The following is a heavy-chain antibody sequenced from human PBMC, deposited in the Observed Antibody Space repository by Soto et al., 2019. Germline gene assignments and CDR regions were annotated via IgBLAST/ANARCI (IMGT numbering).Heavy chain of an antibody. CDR1: GYTFTSCY. V-gene: IGHV1-46*01. D-gene: IGHD5-12*01. CDR3: ERGDIVAIFGMDV. Sequence: QVQLVQSGAEVKKPGASVKVSCKASGYTFTSCYMHWVRQAPGQGLEWMGIINPSGGSTTYAQQFQGRVTMTTATSTSTVYMELSSLRSEDTAVYYCERGDIVAIFGMDVWGQGPTVPVSS. CDR2: INPSGGST. J-gene: IGHJ6*02.